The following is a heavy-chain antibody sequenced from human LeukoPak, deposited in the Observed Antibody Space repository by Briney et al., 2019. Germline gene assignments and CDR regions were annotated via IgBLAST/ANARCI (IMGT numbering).Heavy chain of an antibody. D-gene: IGHD3-22*01. Sequence: GGSLRLSCAASGFTFNSYAIHWVRQAPGKGLEWVSFISYDGRIKYYADSVKGRFTISRDNSKNTLYLQMNSLRAEDTAVYYCANQDSSGYIAQPWGQGTLVTVSS. CDR1: GFTFNSYA. V-gene: IGHV3-30-3*01. CDR2: ISYDGRIK. CDR3: ANQDSSGYIAQP. J-gene: IGHJ5*02.